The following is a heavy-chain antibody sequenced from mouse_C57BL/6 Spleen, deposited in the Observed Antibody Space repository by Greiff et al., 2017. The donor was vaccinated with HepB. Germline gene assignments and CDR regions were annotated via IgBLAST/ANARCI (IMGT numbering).Heavy chain of an antibody. CDR3: ARSDGYYPLFAY. CDR2: IDPSDSYT. J-gene: IGHJ3*01. D-gene: IGHD2-3*01. V-gene: IGHV1-69*01. Sequence: QVQLQQPGAELVKPGASVKVSCKASGYTFTSYWMHWVKQRPGQGLEWIGEIDPSDSYTNYNQKFKGKSTLTVDKSSSTAYMQLSSLTSEDSAVYYCARSDGYYPLFAYWGQGTLVTVSA. CDR1: GYTFTSYW.